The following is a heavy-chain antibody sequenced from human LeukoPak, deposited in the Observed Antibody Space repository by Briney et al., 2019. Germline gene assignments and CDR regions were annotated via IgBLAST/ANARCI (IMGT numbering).Heavy chain of an antibody. V-gene: IGHV4-34*01. Sequence: PSETLCLTCAVYGGSFSGYYWSWIRQPPGKGLEWIGEINHSGSTNYNPSLKSRVTISVDTSKNQFSLKLSSVTAADTAVYYCARAGIAAARDYWGQGTLVTVSS. J-gene: IGHJ4*02. CDR1: GGSFSGYY. D-gene: IGHD6-13*01. CDR2: INHSGST. CDR3: ARAGIAAARDY.